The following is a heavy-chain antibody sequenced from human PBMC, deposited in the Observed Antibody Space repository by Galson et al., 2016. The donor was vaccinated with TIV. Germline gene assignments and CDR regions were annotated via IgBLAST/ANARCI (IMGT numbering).Heavy chain of an antibody. J-gene: IGHJ6*02. CDR1: GFTFNRFD. V-gene: IGHV3-11*01. CDR2: INSGGNII. CDR3: AKDRTPDAFCPSAGAMDV. Sequence: SLRLSCAASGFTFNRFDMNWIRQAPGKGPEWVSYINSGGNIIYYAGSVKGRFTISRDNTRNSLSLQMNSLRAEDTAVYYCAKDRTPDAFCPSAGAMDVWGQGTTGTVSS. D-gene: IGHD3/OR15-3a*01.